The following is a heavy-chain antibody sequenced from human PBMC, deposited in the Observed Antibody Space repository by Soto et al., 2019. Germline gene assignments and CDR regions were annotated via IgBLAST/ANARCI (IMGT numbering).Heavy chain of an antibody. CDR2: IYYSGST. CDR1: GGSISSYY. V-gene: IGHV4-59*01. J-gene: IGHJ6*02. Sequence: SETLSLTCTVSGGSISSYYWSWIRQPPGKGLEWIGYIYYSGSTNYNPSLKSRVTISVDTSKNQFSLKLSSVTAADTAVYYCTRDGDGRMTTNPYYYYGMDVWGPGITVTVSS. D-gene: IGHD2-21*02. CDR3: TRDGDGRMTTNPYYYYGMDV.